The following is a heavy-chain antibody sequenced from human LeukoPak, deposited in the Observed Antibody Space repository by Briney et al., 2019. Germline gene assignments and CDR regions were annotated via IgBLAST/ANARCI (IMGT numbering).Heavy chain of an antibody. D-gene: IGHD1-26*01. Sequence: PGGSLRLSCAASGFTFSSFWMSWVRQAPEKGLEWVSTISGSGGGTYYADSVKGRFTFSRDDSKNTLYLQMNSLRAEDTAVYYCAKDLGRYRNNYFDYWGQGTLVTVSS. V-gene: IGHV3-23*01. CDR3: AKDLGRYRNNYFDY. J-gene: IGHJ4*02. CDR1: GFTFSSFW. CDR2: ISGSGGGT.